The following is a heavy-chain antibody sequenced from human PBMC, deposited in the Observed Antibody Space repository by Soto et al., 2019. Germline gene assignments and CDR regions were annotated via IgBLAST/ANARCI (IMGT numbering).Heavy chain of an antibody. Sequence: ASVKVSCKASGYTFTSYGISWVRQAPGQGLEWMGWISAYNGNTNYAQKLQGRVTMTTDTSTSTAYMELRSLRSDDTAVYYCARDFKLTYYDYVWGSYRSWDYWGQGTLVTVSS. J-gene: IGHJ4*02. CDR3: ARDFKLTYYDYVWGSYRSWDY. CDR1: GYTFTSYG. V-gene: IGHV1-18*01. D-gene: IGHD3-16*02. CDR2: ISAYNGNT.